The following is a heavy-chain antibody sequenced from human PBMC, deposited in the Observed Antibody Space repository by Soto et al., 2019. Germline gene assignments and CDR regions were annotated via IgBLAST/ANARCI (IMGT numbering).Heavy chain of an antibody. V-gene: IGHV4-59*12. CDR1: GASISRYY. CDR2: LYNTGST. CDR3: ASTQYGGNSSGAFDI. Sequence: SETLSLTCTVSGASISRYYWSWIRQSPGKGLEWIGYLYNTGSTIYNPSLKSRVTITVDTSKNQLSLKLSSVTAADSAVYYCASTQYGGNSSGAFDIWGQGTMVTVSS. D-gene: IGHD2-21*02. J-gene: IGHJ3*02.